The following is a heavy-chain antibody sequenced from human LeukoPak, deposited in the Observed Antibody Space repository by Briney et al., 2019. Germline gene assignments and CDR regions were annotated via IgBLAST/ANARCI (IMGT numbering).Heavy chain of an antibody. CDR2: LPPDELDI. CDR1: GFTFTNYW. CDR3: ARGPNSNWSGLDF. V-gene: IGHV3-74*01. Sequence: GGSLRLSCAASGFTFTNYWMHWVRQAPGMGLVWVSRLPPDELDIIYADSVKGRFTVSRDNAKNTVYLQMNNLRAEDTAVYYCARGPNSNWSGLDFWGQGTLLTVSS. D-gene: IGHD6-6*01. J-gene: IGHJ4*02.